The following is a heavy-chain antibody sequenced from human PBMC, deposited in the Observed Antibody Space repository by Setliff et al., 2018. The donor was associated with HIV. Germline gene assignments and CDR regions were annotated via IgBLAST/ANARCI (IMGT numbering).Heavy chain of an antibody. V-gene: IGHV1-46*01. Sequence: GASVKVSCKASGYSFTSYYVHWVRQAPGQGLEWMGIINPSGGTTSYAQKFQGRVTMTRDTSTSTVYMELSSLRSEDTAVYHCARDWEARADYYDTSGQAQYFQHWGQGTLVTVSS. J-gene: IGHJ1*01. CDR2: INPSGGTT. CDR1: GYSFTSYY. D-gene: IGHD3-22*01. CDR3: ARDWEARADYYDTSGQAQYFQH.